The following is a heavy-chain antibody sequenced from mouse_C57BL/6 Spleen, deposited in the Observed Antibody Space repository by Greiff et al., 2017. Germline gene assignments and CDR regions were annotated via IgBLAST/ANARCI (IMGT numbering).Heavy chain of an antibody. J-gene: IGHJ2*01. V-gene: IGHV1-64*01. CDR1: GYTFTSYW. CDR2: IHPNSGST. Sequence: QVQLQQPGAELVKPGASVKLSCTASGYTFTSYWMHWVKQRPGQGLEWIGMIHPNSGSTNYNEKFKSKATLTVDKSSSTAYMPLSSLTSEDSAVYYCARSGVIPRYFDYWGQGTTLTVSS. CDR3: ARSGVIPRYFDY.